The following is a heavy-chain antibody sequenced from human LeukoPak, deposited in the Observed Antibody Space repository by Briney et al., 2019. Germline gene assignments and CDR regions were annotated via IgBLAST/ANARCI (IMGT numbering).Heavy chain of an antibody. CDR2: ISVCNGNT. V-gene: IGHV1-18*01. CDR1: GYTFTNYG. D-gene: IGHD3-10*01. CDR3: ARQASSMVRGVIITGYFDY. J-gene: IGHJ4*02. Sequence: ASVKVSCKASGYTFTNYGITWVRQAPGQGLELMGWISVCNGNTNYAQNLQGRVTMTTDTSTSTAYMELRSLRSDDTAVYYCARQASSMVRGVIITGYFDYWGQGTLVTVSS.